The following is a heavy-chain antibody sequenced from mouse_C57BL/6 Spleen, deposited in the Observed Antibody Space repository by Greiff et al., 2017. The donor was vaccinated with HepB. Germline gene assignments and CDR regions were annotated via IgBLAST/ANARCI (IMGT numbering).Heavy chain of an antibody. CDR2: IYPGDGDT. CDR1: GYAFSSYW. J-gene: IGHJ4*01. Sequence: VQLQQSGAELVKPGASVKISCKASGYAFSSYWMNWVKQRPGKGLEWIGQIYPGDGDTNYNGKFKGKATRTADKSSSTAYMQRSSLTSEDSAVYFCARNYDGSLDAMDYWGQGTSVTVSS. CDR3: ARNYDGSLDAMDY. D-gene: IGHD1-1*01. V-gene: IGHV1-80*01.